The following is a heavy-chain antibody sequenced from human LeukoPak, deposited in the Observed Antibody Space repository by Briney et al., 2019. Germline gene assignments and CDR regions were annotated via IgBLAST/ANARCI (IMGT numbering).Heavy chain of an antibody. CDR1: GGSFSGYY. V-gene: IGHV4-59*01. Sequence: SETLSLTCAVYGGSFSGYYWSWIRQPPGKGLEWIGYTHYSGTGNYNPSLKSRVTISIDTSKNRFSLRLTSVTAADTAVYYCARVRFYDTTGYSTSYYLDYWGQGALATVSS. CDR2: THYSGTG. J-gene: IGHJ4*02. CDR3: ARVRFYDTTGYSTSYYLDY. D-gene: IGHD3-22*01.